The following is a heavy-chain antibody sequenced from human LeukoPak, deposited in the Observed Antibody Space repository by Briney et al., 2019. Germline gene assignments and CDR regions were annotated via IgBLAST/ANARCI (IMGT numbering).Heavy chain of an antibody. CDR1: GGTFSSYA. V-gene: IGHV1-69*13. Sequence: GASVKLSCKASGGTFSSYAISWVRQAPGQGLEWMGGIIPIFGTANYAQKFQGRVTITADESTSTAYMELSSLRSEDTAVYYCASGVGYYDSSGYPDYWGQGTPVTVSS. D-gene: IGHD3-22*01. CDR2: IIPIFGTA. CDR3: ASGVGYYDSSGYPDY. J-gene: IGHJ4*02.